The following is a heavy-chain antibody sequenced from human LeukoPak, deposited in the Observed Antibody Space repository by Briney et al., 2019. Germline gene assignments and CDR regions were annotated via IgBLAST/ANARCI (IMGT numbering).Heavy chain of an antibody. V-gene: IGHV3-7*01. Sequence: PGGSLRLSCAASGFTLSSYWMSWVRQAPGKGLEWVANIKQDGSEKYYVDSVKGRFTISRDNAKNSLYLQMNSLRAEDTAVYYCARVRFLEWGSLDYWGQGTLVTVSS. CDR2: IKQDGSEK. CDR3: ARVRFLEWGSLDY. D-gene: IGHD3-3*01. CDR1: GFTLSSYW. J-gene: IGHJ4*02.